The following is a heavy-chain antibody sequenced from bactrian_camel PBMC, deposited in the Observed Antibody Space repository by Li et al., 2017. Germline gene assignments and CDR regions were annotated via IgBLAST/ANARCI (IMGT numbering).Heavy chain of an antibody. D-gene: IGHD2*01. CDR3: ATDMQVPYSPKYCHRGYCYRAPDY. V-gene: IGHV3S68*01. Sequence: HVQLVESGGGSVQAGGSLRLSCAVSGPMYGYYCMGWFRQAPGKEREGVAGFAAEFGDRDGTTSYADSVKGRFTISQDNAKNTLYLQMNSLKPEDTAMYYCATDMQVPYSPKYCHRGYCYRAPDYRGQGTQVTVS. CDR2: FAAEFGDRDGTT. CDR1: GPMYGYYC. J-gene: IGHJ4*01.